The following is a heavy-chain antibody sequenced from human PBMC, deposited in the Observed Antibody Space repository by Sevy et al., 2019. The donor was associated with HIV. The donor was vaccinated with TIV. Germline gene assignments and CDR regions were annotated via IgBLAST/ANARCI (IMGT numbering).Heavy chain of an antibody. CDR2: ITSSGDTT. D-gene: IGHD3-22*01. Sequence: VGSLRLSCAVSGFTFGNYAMSWVRQAPGKGLEWVSSITSSGDTTYYTDSVKGRFTISRDNSKNTLYLQMNSLRAEDTAVYFCVKEQGYYYDRTGEYYFDYWGQGTLVTVSS. CDR3: VKEQGYYYDRTGEYYFDY. V-gene: IGHV3-23*01. CDR1: GFTFGNYA. J-gene: IGHJ4*02.